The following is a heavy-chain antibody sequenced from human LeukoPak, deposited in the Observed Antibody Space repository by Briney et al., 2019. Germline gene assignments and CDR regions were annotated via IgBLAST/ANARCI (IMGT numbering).Heavy chain of an antibody. Sequence: SETLSLTCAVSGGSISSGGYSWSWIRQPPGKGLEWIGYIYHSGSTYYNPSLKSRVTISVDRSKNQFSLKLSSVTAADTAVYYCASSNYYDSSGYYSGTDYWGQGTLVTVSS. CDR3: ASSNYYDSSGYYSGTDY. D-gene: IGHD3-22*01. J-gene: IGHJ4*02. CDR1: GGSISSGGYS. CDR2: IYHSGST. V-gene: IGHV4-30-2*01.